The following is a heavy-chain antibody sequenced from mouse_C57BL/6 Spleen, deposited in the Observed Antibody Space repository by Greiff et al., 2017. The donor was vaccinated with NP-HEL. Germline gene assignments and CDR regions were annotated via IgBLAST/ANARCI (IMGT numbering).Heavy chain of an antibody. CDR2: IYPGDGDT. D-gene: IGHD2-10*01. Sequence: VQLQQSGPELVKPGASVKISCKASGYAFSSSWMNWVKQRPGKGLEWIGRIYPGDGDTNYNGKFKGKATLTADKSSSTAYMQLSSLTSEDSAVYFCARPYYGTSWYFDVWGTGTTVTVSS. CDR1: GYAFSSSW. CDR3: ARPYYGTSWYFDV. J-gene: IGHJ1*03. V-gene: IGHV1-82*01.